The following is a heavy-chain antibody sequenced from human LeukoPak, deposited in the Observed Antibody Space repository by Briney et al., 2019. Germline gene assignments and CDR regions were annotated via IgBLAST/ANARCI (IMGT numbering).Heavy chain of an antibody. V-gene: IGHV4-59*01. CDR2: IYYSGST. Sequence: SETLSLTCTVSGGSISSYYWSWLRQPPGKGLEWLGYIYYSGSTNYNPSLKSRVTISVDTSKNQFSLKLSSATAADTAVYYCARLYSSGWYADDAFDIWGQGTMVTVSS. CDR1: GGSISSYY. J-gene: IGHJ3*02. D-gene: IGHD6-19*01. CDR3: ARLYSSGWYADDAFDI.